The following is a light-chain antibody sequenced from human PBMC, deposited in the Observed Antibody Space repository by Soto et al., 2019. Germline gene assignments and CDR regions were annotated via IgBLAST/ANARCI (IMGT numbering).Light chain of an antibody. J-gene: IGKJ2*01. CDR3: QQRSDWPRT. CDR1: QSISSY. V-gene: IGKV3-11*01. Sequence: EIVLTQSPGTLSLSPGERATLSCRASQSISSYLAWYQQKPGQAPRLLFYGASIRAAGIPARFSGSGSGTEFTLTIGSLEPEDLAVYYCQQRSDWPRTFGRGNKLEIK. CDR2: GAS.